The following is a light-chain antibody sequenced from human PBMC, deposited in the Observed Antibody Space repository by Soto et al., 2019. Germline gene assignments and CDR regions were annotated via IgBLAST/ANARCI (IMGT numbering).Light chain of an antibody. Sequence: QYVLTQPPSVSGAPGQRVTISCTGSSSNIGAGYDVHWYQQLPGTAPKLLIYGNSKRPSGVPDRFSGSKSGTSASLAITGLQAEDEADYYCQSYDSSLSGSVFGGGTKLPVL. CDR3: QSYDSSLSGSV. CDR1: SSNIGAGYD. V-gene: IGLV1-40*01. J-gene: IGLJ3*02. CDR2: GNS.